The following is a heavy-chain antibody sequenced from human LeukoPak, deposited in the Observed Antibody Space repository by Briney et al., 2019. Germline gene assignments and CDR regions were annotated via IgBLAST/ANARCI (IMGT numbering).Heavy chain of an antibody. J-gene: IGHJ4*02. CDR3: AREGGPYRPLDY. V-gene: IGHV4/OR15-8*01. Sequence: PSETLSPTCGVSGGFITQTNYWTWVRQPPGKGLEWTGEVNLQGSTNYNPSLMGRVAISVDKSENHVSLHLTSVTAADTAVYYCAREGGPYRPLDYSGQGTLVTVSS. CDR2: VNLQGST. CDR1: GGFITQTNY.